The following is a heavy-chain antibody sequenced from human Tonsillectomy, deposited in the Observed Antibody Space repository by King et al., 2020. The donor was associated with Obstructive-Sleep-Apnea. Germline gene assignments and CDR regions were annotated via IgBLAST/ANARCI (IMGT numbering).Heavy chain of an antibody. D-gene: IGHD3-22*01. V-gene: IGHV4-34*01. CDR2: INHSGST. CDR1: GGSISGYY. CDR3: ARGDTMIVVVTPDAFDI. J-gene: IGHJ3*02. Sequence: VQLQQWGAGLLKPSETLSLTCAVYGGSISGYYWSWIRQPPGKGLEWIGEINHSGSTNYNPSLKSRVTISVDTSKNQFSLKLSSVTAADTAVYYCARGDTMIVVVTPDAFDIWGRGTMVTVSS.